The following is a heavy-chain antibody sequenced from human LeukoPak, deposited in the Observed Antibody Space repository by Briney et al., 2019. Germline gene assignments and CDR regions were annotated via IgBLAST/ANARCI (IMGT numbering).Heavy chain of an antibody. D-gene: IGHD1-26*01. CDR3: TRDPRGSYGPDAFDI. Sequence: GGSLRLSCTASGFTFGDYAMSWVRQAPCKGLEGVGFIRSKAYGGTTEYAASVKGRFTISRDDSKSIAYLQMNSLKTEDTAVYYCTRDPRGSYGPDAFDIWGQGTMVTVSS. CDR2: IRSKAYGGTT. CDR1: GFTFGDYA. V-gene: IGHV3-49*04. J-gene: IGHJ3*02.